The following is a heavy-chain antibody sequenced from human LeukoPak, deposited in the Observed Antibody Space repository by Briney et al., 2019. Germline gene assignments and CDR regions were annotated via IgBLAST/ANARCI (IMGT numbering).Heavy chain of an antibody. D-gene: IGHD3-22*01. V-gene: IGHV3-64*01. Sequence: PGGSLRLSCAASGFTFSSYAMHWVRQAPGKGLEYVSAISSNGGSTYYANSVKGRFTISRDNSKNTLYLQMGSLRAEDTAVYYCARFSFRWLLGHFDYWGQGTLVTVSS. CDR2: ISSNGGST. CDR3: ARFSFRWLLGHFDY. J-gene: IGHJ4*02. CDR1: GFTFSSYA.